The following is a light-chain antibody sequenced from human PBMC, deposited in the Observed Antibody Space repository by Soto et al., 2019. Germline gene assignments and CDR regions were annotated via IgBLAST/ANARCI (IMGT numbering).Light chain of an antibody. V-gene: IGLV1-40*01. J-gene: IGLJ1*01. CDR3: QSYDSSLSASYV. CDR2: GNT. Sequence: QSALTQPPSVSGAPGQRVTISCTGCSSNIGAGCEVHWYQHRPGKAPKLLIYGNTNRPSGVPDRFSGSKSGTSASLAITGLQAEDEADYYCQSYDSSLSASYVFGGGTKVTVL. CDR1: SSNIGAGCE.